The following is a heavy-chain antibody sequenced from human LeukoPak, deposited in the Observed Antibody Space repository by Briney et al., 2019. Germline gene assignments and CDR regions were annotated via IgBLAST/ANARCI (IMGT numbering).Heavy chain of an antibody. J-gene: IGHJ3*02. CDR3: ATDQYKLRGAVQFDI. V-gene: IGHV1-24*01. CDR2: FDPEDGET. Sequence: ASVKVSCKPSESTVTKLSVHWVRPAPGKGLEWMGGFDPEDGETIYAQKFQGRVTMTEDTSTDTAYMELSSLRSEDTAVYYCATDQYKLRGAVQFDIWGQGTMVTVSS. CDR1: ESTVTKLS. D-gene: IGHD1-14*01.